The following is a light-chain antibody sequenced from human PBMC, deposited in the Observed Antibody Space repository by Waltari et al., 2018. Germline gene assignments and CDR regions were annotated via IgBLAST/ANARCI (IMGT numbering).Light chain of an antibody. V-gene: IGKV1-39*01. CDR1: QSIASN. CDR2: AAS. J-gene: IGKJ1*01. Sequence: DIQMTQSPSSLSASVGYSVTITCRASQSIASNLSWYQQKPGKAPKLLIYAASSLQSGVPSRFSARGSGTDFTLTISSLQREDFATYYCQQSYSSPRTFGQGTKVEVK. CDR3: QQSYSSPRT.